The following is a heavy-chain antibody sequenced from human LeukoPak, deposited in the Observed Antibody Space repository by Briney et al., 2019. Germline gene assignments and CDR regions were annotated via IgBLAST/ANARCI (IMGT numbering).Heavy chain of an antibody. J-gene: IGHJ6*03. CDR1: GFTFSSYW. CDR3: ARRSEQWLAMYYYYYMDV. Sequence: GGSLRLSCAASGFTFSSYWMSWVRQAPGKGLEWVANTKRDGSEKYYVDSVKGRFTISRDNAKNSLYLQMNSLRAEDTAVYYCARRSEQWLAMYYYYYMDVWGKGTTVTVSS. V-gene: IGHV3-7*01. D-gene: IGHD6-19*01. CDR2: TKRDGSEK.